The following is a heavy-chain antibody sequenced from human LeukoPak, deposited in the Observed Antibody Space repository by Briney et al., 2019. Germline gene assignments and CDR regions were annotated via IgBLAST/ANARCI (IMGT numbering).Heavy chain of an antibody. CDR2: ISAYNGNT. J-gene: IGHJ4*02. V-gene: IGHV1-18*01. Sequence: GASVKVSCKAPGYTFTSYDISWVRQAPGQGLEWMGWISAYNGNTNYAQKLQGRVTMTTDTSTSTAYMELRSLRSDDTAVYYCARVGRSHDCSSTSCYHGACDYWGQGTLVTVSS. D-gene: IGHD2-2*01. CDR3: ARVGRSHDCSSTSCYHGACDY. CDR1: GYTFTSYD.